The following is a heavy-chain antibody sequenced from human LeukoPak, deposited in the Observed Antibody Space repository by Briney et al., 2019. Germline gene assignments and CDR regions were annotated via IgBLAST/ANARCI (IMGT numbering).Heavy chain of an antibody. CDR3: ARGKDDYGDALFPNDY. CDR2: ISYDGSNK. Sequence: GGSLRLSCAASGFTFSSYAMHWVRQAPGKGLERVAVISYDGSNKYYADSVKGRFTISRDNSKNTLYLQMNSLRAEDTAVYYCARGKDDYGDALFPNDYWGQGTLVTVSS. J-gene: IGHJ4*02. V-gene: IGHV3-30*04. D-gene: IGHD4-17*01. CDR1: GFTFSSYA.